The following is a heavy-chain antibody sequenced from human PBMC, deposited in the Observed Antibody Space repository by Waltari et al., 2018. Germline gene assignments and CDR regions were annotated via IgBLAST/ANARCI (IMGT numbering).Heavy chain of an antibody. J-gene: IGHJ3*02. CDR1: GYIFTGHS. CDR2: INPNSGGT. V-gene: IGHV1-2*02. CDR3: ARVRVPTLVTADAFDI. Sequence: QVQLVQSGAEVKKPGPSVKVSCKASGYIFTGHSMNWVRRAPGQGLEWMGWINPNSGGTNYAQKFQGRVTMTRDTSISTAYMELSRLRSDDTAVYYCARVRVPTLVTADAFDIWGQGTMVTVSS. D-gene: IGHD3-9*01.